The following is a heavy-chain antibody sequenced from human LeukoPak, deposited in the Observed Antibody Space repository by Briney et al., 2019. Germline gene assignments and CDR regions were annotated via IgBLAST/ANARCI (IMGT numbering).Heavy chain of an antibody. CDR1: GFTFDDYG. V-gene: IGHV3-20*04. CDR2: IHWNGDTT. J-gene: IGHJ6*03. CDR3: ARGLRYYYYYYMDV. Sequence: GGSLTLSCAASGFTFDDYGMNWVRQAPGKGLEWISGIHWNGDTTNYAASVEGRFTISRDNAKNSLYLQMNSLRAEDTALYYCARGLRYYYYYYMDVWGKGTTVTVSS. D-gene: IGHD3-9*01.